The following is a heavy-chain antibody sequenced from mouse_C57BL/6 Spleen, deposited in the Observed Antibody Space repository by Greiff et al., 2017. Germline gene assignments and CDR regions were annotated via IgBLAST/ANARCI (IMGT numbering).Heavy chain of an antibody. J-gene: IGHJ2*01. V-gene: IGHV1-66*01. Sequence: QVQLQQSGPELVKPGASVKISCKASGYSFTSYYIHWVKQRPGQGLEWIGWIYPGSGNTKYNEKFKGKATLTADTSSSTAYMQLSSLTSEDSAVYYCASSGDYDGYYFDYWGQGTTLTVSS. CDR2: IYPGSGNT. CDR3: ASSGDYDGYYFDY. CDR1: GYSFTSYY. D-gene: IGHD2-4*01.